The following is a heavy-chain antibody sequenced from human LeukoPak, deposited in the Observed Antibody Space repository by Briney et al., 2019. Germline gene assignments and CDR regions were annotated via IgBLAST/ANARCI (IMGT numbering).Heavy chain of an antibody. CDR2: INTDGRTT. Sequence: GGSLRLSRAASGFPFNNYLMYWVRQAPGKGLVWVSSINTDGRTTRYAASVQGRFTISRDNAKNTLYLQMNSLSGDDTAVYYCARAGASGWYAAGWFDPWGQGPLVTVSS. CDR1: GFPFNNYL. D-gene: IGHD6-19*01. CDR3: ARAGASGWYAAGWFDP. J-gene: IGHJ5*02. V-gene: IGHV3-74*01.